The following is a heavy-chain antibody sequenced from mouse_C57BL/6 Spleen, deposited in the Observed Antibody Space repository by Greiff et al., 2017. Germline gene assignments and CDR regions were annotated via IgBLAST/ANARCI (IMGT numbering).Heavy chain of an antibody. V-gene: IGHV1-53*01. Sequence: QVQLQQPGTELVKPGASVKLSCKASGYTFTSYWMHWVKQRPGQGLEWIGNINPSNGGTNYNEKFKSKATLTVDKSSSTAYMQLSSLTAEDSAVYYCTRLFITTVVPNFDYWGQVTTLTVSS. CDR3: TRLFITTVVPNFDY. J-gene: IGHJ2*01. CDR1: GYTFTSYW. CDR2: INPSNGGT. D-gene: IGHD1-1*01.